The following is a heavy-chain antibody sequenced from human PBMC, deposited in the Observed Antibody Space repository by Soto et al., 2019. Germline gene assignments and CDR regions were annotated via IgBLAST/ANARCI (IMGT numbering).Heavy chain of an antibody. D-gene: IGHD2-15*01. CDR1: GFTFSSCT. J-gene: IGHJ6*02. CDR3: SGCSGGACHRNYGMDV. Sequence: EVHLVESGGGLVKPGGSLRLSCAVSGFTFSSCTMNWVRQAPGKGLEWVSSISPSTSHIYYTDSVKGRFTISRDNAKNSLFLQMKSLSAEDTAVYYCSGCSGGACHRNYGMDVWGQGTRVTVSS. CDR2: ISPSTSHI. V-gene: IGHV3-21*01.